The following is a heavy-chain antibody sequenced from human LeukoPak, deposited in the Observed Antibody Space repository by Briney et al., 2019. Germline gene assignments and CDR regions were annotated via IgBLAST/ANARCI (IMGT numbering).Heavy chain of an antibody. J-gene: IGHJ3*02. CDR3: AKGPYSAFDI. D-gene: IGHD2-15*01. CDR1: GFTFSSYA. Sequence: GGSLRLSCAAPGFTFSSYAMGWVRQAPGKGLEWVSTISASGGSTYYADSVKGRFTISRDNSKNTLYLQMNSLRAEDTAVYYCAKGPYSAFDIWGQGTMVTVSS. V-gene: IGHV3-23*01. CDR2: ISASGGST.